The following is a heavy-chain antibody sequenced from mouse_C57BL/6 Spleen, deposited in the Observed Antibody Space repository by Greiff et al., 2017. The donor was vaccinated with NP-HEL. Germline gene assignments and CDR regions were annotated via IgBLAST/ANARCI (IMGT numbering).Heavy chain of an antibody. V-gene: IGHV5-17*01. CDR1: GFTFSDYG. D-gene: IGHD1-1*01. J-gene: IGHJ2*01. Sequence: EVQLVESGGGLVKPGGSLKLSCAASGFTFSDYGMHWVRQAPEKGLEWVAYISSGSSTIYYADTVKGRFTISRDNAKNTLFLQMTSLRSEDTAMYYCARYYGSSLGYFDYWGQGTTLTVSS. CDR2: ISSGSSTI. CDR3: ARYYGSSLGYFDY.